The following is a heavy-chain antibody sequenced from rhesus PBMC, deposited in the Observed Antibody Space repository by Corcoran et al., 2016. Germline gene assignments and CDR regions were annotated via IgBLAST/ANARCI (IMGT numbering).Heavy chain of an antibody. D-gene: IGHD3S6*01. CDR3: TQSGYLDY. V-gene: IGHV4-173*01. J-gene: IGHJ4*01. Sequence: QLQLQESGPGLVKPSETLSLTCTVSGGSISSNWWNWIRQPPGKGMEWIGRIPGSGGTTSYNPSLKSRVTLSTDTSKNQLSLKLISVTAADTAVYYCTQSGYLDYWGQGVLVTVSS. CDR2: IPGSGGTT. CDR1: GGSISSNW.